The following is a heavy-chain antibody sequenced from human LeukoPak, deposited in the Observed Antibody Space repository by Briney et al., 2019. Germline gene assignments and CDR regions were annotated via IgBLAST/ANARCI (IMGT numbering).Heavy chain of an antibody. D-gene: IGHD5-24*01. CDR2: IYSGGST. CDR1: GFTVSRNY. V-gene: IGHV3-66*01. CDR3: ATESRRDGYNYDY. Sequence: GGSLRLSCAASGFTVSRNYMSWVRQAPGKGLEWVSVIYSGGSTYYADSVKGRFTISRDNSKNTLYLQMNSLRAEDTAVYYCATESRRDGYNYDYWGQGTLVTVSS. J-gene: IGHJ4*02.